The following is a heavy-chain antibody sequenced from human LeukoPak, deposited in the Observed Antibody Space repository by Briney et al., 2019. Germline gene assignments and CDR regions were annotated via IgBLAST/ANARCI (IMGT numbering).Heavy chain of an antibody. J-gene: IGHJ4*02. CDR2: IYSGGST. CDR3: ARDRYYDSSGYDY. Sequence: PGGSLRLSCAASGFTVRSNYMSWVRQAPGKGLEWVSVIYSGGSTYYADSVKGRFTISRDNSKNTLYLQMNSLRAEDTAVYYCARDRYYDSSGYDYWGQGTLVTVSS. CDR1: GFTVRSNY. V-gene: IGHV3-66*01. D-gene: IGHD3-22*01.